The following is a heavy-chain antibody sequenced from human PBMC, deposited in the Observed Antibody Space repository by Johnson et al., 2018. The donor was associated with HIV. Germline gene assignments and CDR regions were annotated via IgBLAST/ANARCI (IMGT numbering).Heavy chain of an antibody. CDR3: ARAIAAAGSSLEDDA. D-gene: IGHD6-13*01. J-gene: IGHJ3*01. V-gene: IGHV3-20*04. CDR1: GFRFDDYG. CDR2: INWNGNTI. Sequence: VQLVESGGGVVRPGGSLRLSCAVAGFRFDDYGMSWVRQAPGKGLEWISTINWNGNTIGYADSVKGRFTISRDNTENALYLQMNSLRAEDTALYYCARAIAAAGSSLEDDAWGQGTMVTVSS.